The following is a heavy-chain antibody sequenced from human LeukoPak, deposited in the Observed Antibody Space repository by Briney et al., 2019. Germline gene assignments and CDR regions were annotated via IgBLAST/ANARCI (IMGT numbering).Heavy chain of an antibody. Sequence: GGPLRLSCAASGFNFNNFAMSWVRQAPGKGPEWLSAMTGPADTTYYAESVKGRFTISRDYSKSMVYLQMTSLRVEDTAIYYCAKGAEIDHWGQGTLVTVSS. CDR2: MTGPADTT. CDR1: GFNFNNFA. J-gene: IGHJ4*02. CDR3: AKGAEIDH. V-gene: IGHV3-23*01.